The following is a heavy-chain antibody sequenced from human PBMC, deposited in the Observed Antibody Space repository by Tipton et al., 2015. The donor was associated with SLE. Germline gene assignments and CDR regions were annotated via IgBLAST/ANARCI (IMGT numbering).Heavy chain of an antibody. CDR3: ARLYDYTQYFDL. D-gene: IGHD4-11*01. CDR2: IYYSGST. Sequence: TLSLTCTVSGGSLSSSSYYWGWIRQPPGKGLEWIANIYYSGSTYYNPSLKSRVTISVDTSKNQFSLKLSSVTAADTAVYYCARLYDYTQYFDLWGRGTLVTVSS. J-gene: IGHJ2*01. CDR1: GGSLSSSSYY. V-gene: IGHV4-39*07.